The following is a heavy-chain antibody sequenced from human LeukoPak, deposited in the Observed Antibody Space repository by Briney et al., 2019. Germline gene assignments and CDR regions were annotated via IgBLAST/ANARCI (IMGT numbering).Heavy chain of an antibody. CDR2: ISAYNGNT. CDR3: ARLTGLIGYYSTYFDY. CDR1: GYTFTSCG. Sequence: GASVKVSCKASGYTFTSCGISWVRQAPGQGLEWMGWISAYNGNTNYAQKLRGRVTMTADTSTSTAYMELRSLRSDDTAVYYCARLTGLIGYYSTYFDYWGQGTLATVSS. J-gene: IGHJ4*02. D-gene: IGHD3-9*01. V-gene: IGHV1-18*01.